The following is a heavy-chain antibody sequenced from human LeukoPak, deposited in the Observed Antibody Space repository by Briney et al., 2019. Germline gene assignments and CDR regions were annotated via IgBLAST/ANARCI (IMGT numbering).Heavy chain of an antibody. D-gene: IGHD6-19*01. Sequence: SETLSLTCTVSGGSISISSYYWGWIRQPPGKGLEWIGSIYYSGSTYYNPSLKSRVTISVDTSKNQFSLKLSSVTAADTAVYYCARHEYSSGWYVPMGYWGQGTLVTVSS. CDR3: ARHEYSSGWYVPMGY. J-gene: IGHJ4*02. CDR2: IYYSGST. CDR1: GGSISISSYY. V-gene: IGHV4-39*01.